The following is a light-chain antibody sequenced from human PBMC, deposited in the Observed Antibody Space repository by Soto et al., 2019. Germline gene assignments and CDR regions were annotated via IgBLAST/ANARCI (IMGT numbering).Light chain of an antibody. CDR1: QSVSAGY. J-gene: IGKJ1*01. CDR2: ETS. Sequence: EIVLTQSPDTLSLSPGERATLSCRASQSVSAGYFAWYQQKPGQAPRLLIYETSSRTTGTPDRFSGSGSGTDFTLTISRLEPEDFAVYYCQQYGNSPTFGPGTKVDIK. CDR3: QQYGNSPT. V-gene: IGKV3-20*01.